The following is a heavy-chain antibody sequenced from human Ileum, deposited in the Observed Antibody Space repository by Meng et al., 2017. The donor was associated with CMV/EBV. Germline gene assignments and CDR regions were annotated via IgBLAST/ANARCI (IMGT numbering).Heavy chain of an antibody. D-gene: IGHD5-24*01. V-gene: IGHV7-4-1*02. CDR2: INTNTGKP. Sequence: KSSGYNFITYGINWVRLAPGKRLEWMGWINTNTGKPKYGQDFTGQFVFSLDTSVSTTYLQINSLTTEDSALYYCTRGDGDHSSKFDYWGQGTLVTVSS. CDR3: TRGDGDHSSKFDY. J-gene: IGHJ4*02. CDR1: GYNFITYG.